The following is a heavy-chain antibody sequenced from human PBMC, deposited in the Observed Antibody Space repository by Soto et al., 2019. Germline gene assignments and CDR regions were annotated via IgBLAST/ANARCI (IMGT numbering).Heavy chain of an antibody. CDR1: GFTVSRYS. D-gene: IGHD6-13*01. V-gene: IGHV3-21*01. CDR3: ARQAAPRYG. J-gene: IGHJ4*02. Sequence: EGQLVESGGGLVKPGWALRLSCAASGFTVSRYSMNGVRQAPGRGLDWVLSISSSSSYIYYADSVTGRFTISRDNAKNSPYQQMHSMRAQDTALYYCARQAAPRYGWGQGTLVNASS. CDR2: ISSSSSYI.